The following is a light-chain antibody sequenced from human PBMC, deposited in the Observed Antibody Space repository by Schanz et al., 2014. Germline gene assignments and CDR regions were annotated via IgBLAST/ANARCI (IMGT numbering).Light chain of an antibody. J-gene: IGKJ4*01. V-gene: IGKV3-15*01. Sequence: EIVMTQSPATLSVSPGERGTLSCRASQTVSNNLAWYQQKPGQTPRLLIYGASTRATGIPAKFSGSGSGTEFTLTISSLQPEDLAVYYCQQYNNWPLTFGGGTKVEIK. CDR2: GAS. CDR3: QQYNNWPLT. CDR1: QTVSNN.